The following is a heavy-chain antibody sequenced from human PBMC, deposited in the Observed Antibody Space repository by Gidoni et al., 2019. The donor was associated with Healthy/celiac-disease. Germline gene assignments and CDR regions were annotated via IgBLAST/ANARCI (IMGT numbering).Heavy chain of an antibody. J-gene: IGHJ5*02. V-gene: IGHV4-34*01. Sequence: QVQLQQWGAGLFKPSETLSLTCAVYGGSFSGYYWSWIRQPPGKGLEWIGEINHSGSTNYNPSLKSRVTISVDTSKNQFFLKLSSVTAADTAVYYCARGPVSQYCSSTSCYRRRWFDPWGQGTLVTVSS. CDR1: GGSFSGYY. D-gene: IGHD2-2*01. CDR2: INHSGST. CDR3: ARGPVSQYCSSTSCYRRRWFDP.